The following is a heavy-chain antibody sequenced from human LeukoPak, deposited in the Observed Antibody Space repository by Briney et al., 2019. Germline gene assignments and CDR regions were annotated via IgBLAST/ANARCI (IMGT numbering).Heavy chain of an antibody. CDR2: IDSTGAYT. Sequence: GGSLRLSCAASGFIFSNYAMSWVRQAPGKGLEWVSAIDSTGAYTWYADSVKGRFTISKDSSKTILYLQMNSLRAEDTAVYYCATHGREPPDGGHQYFQHWGQGTLVTVSS. J-gene: IGHJ1*01. CDR1: GFIFSNYA. CDR3: ATHGREPPDGGHQYFQH. V-gene: IGHV3-23*01. D-gene: IGHD1-14*01.